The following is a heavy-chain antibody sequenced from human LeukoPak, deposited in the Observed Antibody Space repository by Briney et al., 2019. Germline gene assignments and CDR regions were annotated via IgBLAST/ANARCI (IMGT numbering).Heavy chain of an antibody. CDR3: AKDPPATYGSGSYGFGESVYY. V-gene: IGHV3-23*01. CDR2: ISGSGGST. D-gene: IGHD3-10*01. Sequence: PGGSLRLSCAASGFTFSSYAMSWVRQAPGKGLEWVSGISGSGGSTYYADSVKGRFTISRDNSKNTLYLQMNSLRAEDTAVYYCAKDPPATYGSGSYGFGESVYYWGQGTLVTVSS. CDR1: GFTFSSYA. J-gene: IGHJ4*02.